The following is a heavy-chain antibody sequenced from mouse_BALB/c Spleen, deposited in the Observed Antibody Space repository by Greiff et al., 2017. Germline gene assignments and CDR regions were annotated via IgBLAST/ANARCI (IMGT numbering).Heavy chain of an antibody. J-gene: IGHJ2*01. CDR1: GFTFSSYT. Sequence: EVQRVESGGGLVKPGGSLKLSCAASGFTFSSYTMSWVRQTPEKRLEWVATISSGGSYTYYPDSVKGRFTISRDNAKNTLYLQMSSLKSEDTAMYYCTRDQEGYGNYDYWGQGTTLTVSS. CDR3: TRDQEGYGNYDY. CDR2: ISSGGSYT. D-gene: IGHD2-10*02. V-gene: IGHV5-6-4*01.